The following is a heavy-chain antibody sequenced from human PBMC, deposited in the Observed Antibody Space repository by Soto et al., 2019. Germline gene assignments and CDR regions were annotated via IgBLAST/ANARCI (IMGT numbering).Heavy chain of an antibody. CDR3: ARHGFGPLHGLVDV. Sequence: QVQLQESGPGLVRPSETLSLTCTVSGGSITNYCCSWFRQPPGKGLEWIGYINYDGYSAYNLSLKRRVTLSMDASKTQFSLMLESVTAIDTAVYYCARHGFGPLHGLVDVWGPGTTVIVSS. CDR2: INYDGYS. J-gene: IGHJ6*02. V-gene: IGHV4-59*08. D-gene: IGHD3-10*01. CDR1: GGSITNYC.